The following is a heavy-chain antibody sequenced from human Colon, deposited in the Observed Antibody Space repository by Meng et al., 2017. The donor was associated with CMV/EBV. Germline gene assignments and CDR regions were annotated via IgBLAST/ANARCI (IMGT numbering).Heavy chain of an antibody. V-gene: IGHV3-20*04. D-gene: IGHD1-26*01. CDR1: GFTFDDYG. CDR2: INWNGKTA. CDR3: ARAGHSGSYLPGLFDY. J-gene: IGHJ4*02. Sequence: GESLKISCAASGFTFDDYGMSWVRQAPGKGLEWVSTINWNGKTAGHADSVQGRFTIFRDNARNSLYLEMNFLRAEDTAFYYCARAGHSGSYLPGLFDYWGQGALVTVSS.